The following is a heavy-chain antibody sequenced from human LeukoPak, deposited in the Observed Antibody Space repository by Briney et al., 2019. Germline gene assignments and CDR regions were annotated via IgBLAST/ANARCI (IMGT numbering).Heavy chain of an antibody. V-gene: IGHV3-48*03. J-gene: IGHJ4*02. CDR2: ISSSGSNM. CDR3: ARDNIRYSVDF. CDR1: GFTFSSYE. Sequence: GGSLRLSCAASGFTFSSYEMNWVRQAPGKGLEWVSYISSSGSNMYYADSVKGRFTISRDNAKNSLYLQMDSLRAEGTAVYYCARDNIRYSVDFWGQGTLVIVSS. D-gene: IGHD2-15*01.